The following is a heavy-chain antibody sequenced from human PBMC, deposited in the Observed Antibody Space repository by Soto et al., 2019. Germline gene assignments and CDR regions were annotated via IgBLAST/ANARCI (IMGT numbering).Heavy chain of an antibody. V-gene: IGHV1-8*01. CDR2: MNPGSGDT. J-gene: IGHJ5*02. CDR3: ARMATFGSLNWFDP. CDR1: GYSFTNND. Sequence: QVQLVQSGAEVREPGASVKVSCKASGYSFTNNDVSWVRQATGQGLEWMGWMNPGSGDTGYAQKFQGRVTPPRDTSKAPAYTELSSLRTDATGISYCARMATFGSLNWFDPWGPGTLVSVSS. D-gene: IGHD3-16*01.